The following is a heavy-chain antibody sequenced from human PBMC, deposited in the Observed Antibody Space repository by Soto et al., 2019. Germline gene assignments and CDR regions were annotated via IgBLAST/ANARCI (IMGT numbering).Heavy chain of an antibody. D-gene: IGHD3-10*01. CDR3: ARASSGYYYYGMDV. CDR2: LYYSGST. Sequence: QVQLQESGPGLVKPSQTLSLTCTVSGGSISSGGYYWSWIRQHPGKGLEWIGYLYYSGSTDYNPSLKSRVTISVDTSKNQFSLKLSSVTAADTAVYYCARASSGYYYYGMDVWGQGTTVTVSS. V-gene: IGHV4-31*03. CDR1: GGSISSGGYY. J-gene: IGHJ6*02.